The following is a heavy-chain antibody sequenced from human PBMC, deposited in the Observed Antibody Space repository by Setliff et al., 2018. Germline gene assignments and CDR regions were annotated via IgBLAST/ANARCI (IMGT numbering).Heavy chain of an antibody. CDR3: ARERAVAGEIDY. CDR2: IIHSGST. CDR1: GGSFSGYY. V-gene: IGHV4-34*12. Sequence: SETLSLTCAVYGGSFSGYYWSWIRQPPGKRLEWIGEIIHSGSTNYNPSLKSRVTISMDTSKNQFSLKLSSVTAADTAVYYCARERAVAGEIDYWGQGTLVTVSS. J-gene: IGHJ4*02. D-gene: IGHD6-19*01.